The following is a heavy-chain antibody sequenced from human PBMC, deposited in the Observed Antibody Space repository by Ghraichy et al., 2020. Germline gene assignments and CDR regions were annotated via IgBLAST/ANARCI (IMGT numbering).Heavy chain of an antibody. J-gene: IGHJ6*02. Sequence: LSLTCAASGFTFSSYGMHWVRQAPGKGLEWVAVISYDGSNKYYADSVKGRFTISRDNSKNTLYLQMNSLRAEDTAVYYCAKDLGSWIQLHYGMDVWGQGTTVTVSS. D-gene: IGHD5-18*01. CDR1: GFTFSSYG. CDR3: AKDLGSWIQLHYGMDV. CDR2: ISYDGSNK. V-gene: IGHV3-30*18.